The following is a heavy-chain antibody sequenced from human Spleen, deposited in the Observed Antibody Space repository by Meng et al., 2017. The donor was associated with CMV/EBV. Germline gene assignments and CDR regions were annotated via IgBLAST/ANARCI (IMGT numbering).Heavy chain of an antibody. D-gene: IGHD3-10*01. CDR1: GYTFTAHY. CDR2: IYPSGGST. CDR3: ARSHQFGELLYDY. J-gene: IGHJ4*02. V-gene: IGHV1-46*01. Sequence: ASVKVSCKASGYTFTAHYFHWVRQAPGQGLEWMGIIYPSGGSTSYSQKFQGRVTMTRDTSTSTVYMELSSLRSEDTAVYYCARSHQFGELLYDYWGQGTLVTVSS.